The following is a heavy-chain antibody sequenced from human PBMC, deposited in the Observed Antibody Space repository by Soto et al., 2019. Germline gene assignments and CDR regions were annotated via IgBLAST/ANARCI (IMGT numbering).Heavy chain of an antibody. CDR3: ARDRPTYRPPQGVAAAGTELRNWFDP. J-gene: IGHJ5*02. CDR2: ISAYNDNT. CDR1: GYTFTSYG. D-gene: IGHD6-13*01. V-gene: IGHV1-18*01. Sequence: ASVKVSCKASGYTFTSYGISWVRKAPGQGLEWMGWISAYNDNTNYAQKLQCRVTMTTDTSTSTAYMELRSLRSDDTAVYYCARDRPTYRPPQGVAAAGTELRNWFDPWGQGTLVTVSS.